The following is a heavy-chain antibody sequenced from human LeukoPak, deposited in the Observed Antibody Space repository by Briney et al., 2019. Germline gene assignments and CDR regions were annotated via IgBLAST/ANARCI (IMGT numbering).Heavy chain of an antibody. Sequence: SETLSLTCTVSGGSISSSSHYWGWIRQPPGKGLEWIGSIYYSGSTYYNPSLKSRVTISVDTSKNQFSLKLSSVTAADTAVYYCARVYYDDAFDIWGQGTMVTVSS. CDR2: IYYSGST. V-gene: IGHV4-39*07. CDR3: ARVYYDDAFDI. J-gene: IGHJ3*02. CDR1: GGSISSSSHY. D-gene: IGHD3-22*01.